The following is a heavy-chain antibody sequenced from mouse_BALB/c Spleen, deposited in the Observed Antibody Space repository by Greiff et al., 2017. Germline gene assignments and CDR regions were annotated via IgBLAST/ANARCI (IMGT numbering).Heavy chain of an antibody. V-gene: IGHV10-1*02. D-gene: IGHD2-4*01. CDR3: VRRGYDYDGVSYAMDY. Sequence: EVKLMESGGGLVQPKGSLKLSCAASGFTFNTYAMNWVRQAPGKGLEWVARIRSKSNNYATYYADSVKDRFTISRDDSQSMLYLQMNNLKTEDTAMYSCVRRGYDYDGVSYAMDYWGQGTSVTVSS. CDR1: GFTFNTYA. J-gene: IGHJ4*01. CDR2: IRSKSNNYAT.